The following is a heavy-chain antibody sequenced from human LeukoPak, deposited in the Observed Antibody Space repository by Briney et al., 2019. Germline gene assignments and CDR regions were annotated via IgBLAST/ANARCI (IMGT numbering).Heavy chain of an antibody. CDR3: ARATGTTSGVVFDI. D-gene: IGHD1-7*01. CDR1: GGSISSYY. V-gene: IGHV4-59*01. CDR2: MYYSGST. J-gene: IGHJ3*02. Sequence: SETLSLTCTVSGGSISSYYWSWIRQPPGKGLEWIGYMYYSGSTNYNPSLKSRVTMSVDMSKNQVSLKLSSVTAADTAVYYCARATGTTSGVVFDIWGQGTMVTVSS.